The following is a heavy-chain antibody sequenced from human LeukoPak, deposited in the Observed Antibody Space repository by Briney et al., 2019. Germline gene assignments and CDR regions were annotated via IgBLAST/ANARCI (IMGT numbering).Heavy chain of an antibody. J-gene: IGHJ6*03. CDR1: GGSFSGYY. Sequence: PSETLSLTCAVYGGSFSGYYWSWIRQPPGKGLEWIGEINHSGSTNYNPSLKSRVTISVDTSKNQFSLKLSSVTAADTAVYYCARVVYCSGGSCNPWDYYYYMDVWGKGTTVTVSS. D-gene: IGHD2-15*01. CDR3: ARVVYCSGGSCNPWDYYYYMDV. CDR2: INHSGST. V-gene: IGHV4-34*01.